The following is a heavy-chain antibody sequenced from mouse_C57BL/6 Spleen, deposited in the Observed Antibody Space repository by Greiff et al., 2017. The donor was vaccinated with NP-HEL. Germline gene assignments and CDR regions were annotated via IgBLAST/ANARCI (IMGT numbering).Heavy chain of an antibody. Sequence: QVQLKQPGAELVKPGASVKMSCKASGYTFTSYWITWVKQRPGQGLEWIGDIYPGSGSTNYNEKFKSKATLTVDTSSSTAYMQLSILTSEDSAVYYCARSGSYYGSSYSAWFAYWGQGTLVTVSA. CDR1: GYTFTSYW. CDR2: IYPGSGST. J-gene: IGHJ3*01. D-gene: IGHD1-1*01. CDR3: ARSGSYYGSSYSAWFAY. V-gene: IGHV1-55*01.